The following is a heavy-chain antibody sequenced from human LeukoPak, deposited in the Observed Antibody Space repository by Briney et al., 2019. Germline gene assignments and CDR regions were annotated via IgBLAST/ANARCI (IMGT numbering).Heavy chain of an antibody. D-gene: IGHD3-3*01. J-gene: IGHJ6*02. CDR3: ARDNYYDFWSGYSGYYYYGMDV. V-gene: IGHV4-30-4*08. CDR1: GGSFSGYY. CDR2: IYYSGST. Sequence: SETLSLTCAVYGGSFSGYYWSWIRQPPGKGLEWIGYIYYSGSTYYNPSLKSRVTISVDTSKNQFSLKLSSVTAADTAVYYCARDNYYDFWSGYSGYYYYGMDVWGQGTTVTVSS.